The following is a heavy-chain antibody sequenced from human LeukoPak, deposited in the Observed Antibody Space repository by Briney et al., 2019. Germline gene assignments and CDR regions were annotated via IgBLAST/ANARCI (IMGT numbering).Heavy chain of an antibody. D-gene: IGHD1-7*01. CDR2: VSSSGGNT. V-gene: IGHV3-23*01. CDR1: GFTFDNYA. Sequence: GGSLRPSCAASGFTFDNYAMNWVRQAPGKGLEWVSGVSSSGGNTYYADSVKGRFTISRDNSKNTQYLQMNSLRAEDAAVYYCAKGDWNYGDFDYWGQGTLVTVSS. CDR3: AKGDWNYGDFDY. J-gene: IGHJ4*02.